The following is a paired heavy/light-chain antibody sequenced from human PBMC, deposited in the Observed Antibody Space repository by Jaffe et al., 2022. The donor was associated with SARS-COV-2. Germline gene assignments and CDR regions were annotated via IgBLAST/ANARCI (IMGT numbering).Heavy chain of an antibody. CDR2: IYHTGNT. D-gene: IGHD3-10*01. V-gene: IGHV4-4*02. CDR3: VRESTYGSSIDY. J-gene: IGHJ4*02. CDR1: SGSISSPKW. Sequence: QVQLQESGPGLVKPSGTLSLTCAVSSGSISSPKWWSWVRQPPGKGLEWIGEIYHTGNTNYSPSLRSRVSISLDKSKNQFSLMLTSVTAADTAVYYCVRESTYGSSIDYWGQGTLVTVSS.
Light chain of an antibody. CDR1: QSVSSRY. V-gene: IGKV3-20*01. Sequence: EIVLTQSPGTLSLSPGERATLSCRASQSVSSRYVAWYQQKPGQAPRLLIYGASNRATGIADRFSGSGSGTDFTLTISRLEPEDFAVYYCQHYGTSPPRYTFGQGTKLQIK. J-gene: IGKJ2*01. CDR3: QHYGTSPPRYT. CDR2: GAS.